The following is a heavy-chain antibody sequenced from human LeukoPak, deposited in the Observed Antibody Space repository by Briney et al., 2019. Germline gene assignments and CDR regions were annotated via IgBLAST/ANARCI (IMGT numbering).Heavy chain of an antibody. Sequence: GGSLRLSCEDSGFTFSSYWIHWVPQAPGKGLVWVSRINSDGSTTNYADSVKGRFTISRDNAKNTLYLQMNSLRADDTAVYYCARSRWLDAFDYWGQGTLVTVSS. CDR2: INSDGSTT. J-gene: IGHJ4*02. V-gene: IGHV3-74*01. CDR3: ARSRWLDAFDY. CDR1: GFTFSSYW. D-gene: IGHD6-19*01.